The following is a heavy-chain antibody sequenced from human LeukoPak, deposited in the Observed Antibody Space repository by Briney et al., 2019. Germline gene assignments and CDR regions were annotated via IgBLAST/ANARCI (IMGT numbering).Heavy chain of an antibody. V-gene: IGHV3-48*04. J-gene: IGHJ6*03. CDR1: GFTFSSYS. D-gene: IGHD4-17*01. CDR3: ATLRGDYGETYYYYYMDV. Sequence: PGGSLRLSCAASGFTFSSYSMNWVRQAPGKGLEWVSYISSSSSTIYYADSMKGRFTISRDNAKNSLYLQMNSLRAEDTAVYYCATLRGDYGETYYYYYMDVWGKGTTVTVSS. CDR2: ISSSSSTI.